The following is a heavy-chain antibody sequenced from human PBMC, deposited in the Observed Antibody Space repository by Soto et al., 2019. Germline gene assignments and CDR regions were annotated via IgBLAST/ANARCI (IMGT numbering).Heavy chain of an antibody. CDR2: ISYDGRNK. Sequence: QVQLVESGGGGVQPGRSLRLSCAACGFTFRSYAMHWVRQAPGKGLEWVAVISYDGRNKYYADSVKGRFTISRDNSKNTLYLQMSSLRAEDTAVYYCVKDGSSGWPYYYGMDVWGQGTTVTLYS. V-gene: IGHV3-30*18. CDR1: GFTFRSYA. CDR3: VKDGSSGWPYYYGMDV. D-gene: IGHD6-19*01. J-gene: IGHJ6*02.